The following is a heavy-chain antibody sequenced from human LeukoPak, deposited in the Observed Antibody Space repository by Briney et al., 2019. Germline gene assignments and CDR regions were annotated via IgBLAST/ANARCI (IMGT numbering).Heavy chain of an antibody. CDR3: ARDKKDTAMVYYFDY. CDR2: ISGSGGST. CDR1: GFTFSSYA. V-gene: IGHV3-23*01. Sequence: GGSLRLSCAASGFTFSSYAMSWVRQAPGKGLEWVSAISGSGGSTYYADSVKGRFTISRDNSKNTLYLQMNSLRAEDTAVYYCARDKKDTAMVYYFDYWGQGTLVTVSS. D-gene: IGHD5-18*01. J-gene: IGHJ4*02.